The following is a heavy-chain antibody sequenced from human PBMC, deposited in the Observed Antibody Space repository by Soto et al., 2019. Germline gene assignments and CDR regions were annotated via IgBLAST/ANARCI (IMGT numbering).Heavy chain of an antibody. V-gene: IGHV2-70*01. CDR2: IDWDDDK. CDR3: ARTYDSLYGMDV. CDR1: GFSLSNSGMC. Sequence: SGPTLVNPTQTLTLTFTFSGFSLSNSGMCVSWIRQPPGKALEWLALIDWDDDKYYSTSLKTRLTISKDTSKNQVVLTVTNMDPVDTATYYCARTYDSLYGMDVWGQGTTVTVSS. D-gene: IGHD3-22*01. J-gene: IGHJ6*02.